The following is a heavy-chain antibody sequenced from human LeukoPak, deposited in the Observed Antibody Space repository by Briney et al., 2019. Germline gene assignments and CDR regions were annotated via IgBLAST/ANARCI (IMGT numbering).Heavy chain of an antibody. V-gene: IGHV4-34*01. D-gene: IGHD5-18*01. CDR2: INHSGST. CDR3: AIRGYSYGYLSY. Sequence: SETLSLTCAVYGGSFSGYYWSWIRQPPGKGLEWIGEINHSGSTNYNPSLKSRVTISVDTSKNQFSLKLSSVTAADTAVHYCAIRGYSYGYLSYWGQGTLVTVSS. J-gene: IGHJ4*02. CDR1: GGSFSGYY.